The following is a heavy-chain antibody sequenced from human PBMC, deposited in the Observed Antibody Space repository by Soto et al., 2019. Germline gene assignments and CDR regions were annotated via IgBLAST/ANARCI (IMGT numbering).Heavy chain of an antibody. CDR3: ARVCGGDCHNGMDV. D-gene: IGHD2-21*02. Sequence: SETLSLTCTVSGGSISSGFYYWSWIRQHPGKCLEWIGYIYYSGSTYYNPSLKSRVTISVDTSKNQFSLKLSSVTAADTAVYYCARVCGGDCHNGMDVWGQGTTVTVSS. J-gene: IGHJ6*02. CDR1: GGSISSGFYY. V-gene: IGHV4-31*03. CDR2: IYYSGST.